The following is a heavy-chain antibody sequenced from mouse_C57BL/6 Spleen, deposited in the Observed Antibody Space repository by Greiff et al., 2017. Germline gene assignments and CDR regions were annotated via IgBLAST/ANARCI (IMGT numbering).Heavy chain of an antibody. CDR2: IDPEDGGT. J-gene: IGHJ2*01. CDR3: TAITTVVAGDY. CDR1: GFNIKDYY. V-gene: IGHV14-1*01. Sequence: EVQLQQSGAELVRPGASVKLSCTASGFNIKDYYMHWVKQRPEQGLGWIGRIDPEDGGTEYAPKFQGKATMTADTSSNTAYLQLSSLTSEDTAVYYCTAITTVVAGDYWGQGTTLTVSS. D-gene: IGHD1-1*01.